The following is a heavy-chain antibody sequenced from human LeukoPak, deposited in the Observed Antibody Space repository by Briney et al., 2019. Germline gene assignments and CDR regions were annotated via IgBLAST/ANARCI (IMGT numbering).Heavy chain of an antibody. Sequence: ASVKVSCKASGYTFTSYDINWVRQATGQGLEWMGWMNPNSGNTGYAQKFQGRVTMTRNTSISTAYMELRSLRSDDTAVYYCARDWSDYDGSGYPGGYWGQGTLVTVSS. V-gene: IGHV1-8*01. CDR1: GYTFTSYD. D-gene: IGHD3-22*01. J-gene: IGHJ4*02. CDR2: MNPNSGNT. CDR3: ARDWSDYDGSGYPGGY.